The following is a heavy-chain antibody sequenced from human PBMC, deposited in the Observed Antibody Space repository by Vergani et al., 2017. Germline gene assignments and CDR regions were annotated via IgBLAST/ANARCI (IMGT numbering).Heavy chain of an antibody. CDR3: AHXGNNYYDSSGYPRNWFDP. CDR1: GFSLSTSGVG. D-gene: IGHD3-22*01. CDR2: IYCDDDK. J-gene: IGHJ5*02. V-gene: IGHV2-5*02. Sequence: QITLKESGPTLVKPTQTLTLTCTFSGFSLSTSGVGVGWIRQPPGKALEWLALIYCDDDKRYSPSLKSRLTITKDNSKNHVVLTMTNMDPVDTATYYCAHXGNNYYDSSGYPRNWFDPWGQGTLVTVSS.